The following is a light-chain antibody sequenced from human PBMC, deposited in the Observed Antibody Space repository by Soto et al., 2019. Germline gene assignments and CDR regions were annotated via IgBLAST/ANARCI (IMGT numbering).Light chain of an antibody. J-gene: IGKJ1*01. Sequence: EIVLTQSPGTLSLSPGERATISCRASQSVSSSYLAWYQQKPGQAPRLLIYGASSRDTDIPDRFSGSGSGTDFTLTISSLEPEDFAVYYCQQYCSSPRTFGQGTTVEIK. CDR1: QSVSSSY. CDR3: QQYCSSPRT. CDR2: GAS. V-gene: IGKV3-20*01.